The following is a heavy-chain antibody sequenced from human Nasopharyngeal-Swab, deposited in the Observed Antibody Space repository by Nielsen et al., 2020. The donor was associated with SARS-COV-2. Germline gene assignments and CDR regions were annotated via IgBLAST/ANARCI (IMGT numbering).Heavy chain of an antibody. Sequence: SVKVSCKASGGTFSSYAISWVRQAPGQGLEWMGRIIPILGIANYAQKFQGRVTITADKSTSTAYMELSSLRSEDTAVYYCAGGQGTVTTYYYYGMDVWGQGTTVTVSS. J-gene: IGHJ6*02. D-gene: IGHD4-17*01. CDR3: AGGQGTVTTYYYYGMDV. V-gene: IGHV1-69*04. CDR1: GGTFSSYA. CDR2: IIPILGIA.